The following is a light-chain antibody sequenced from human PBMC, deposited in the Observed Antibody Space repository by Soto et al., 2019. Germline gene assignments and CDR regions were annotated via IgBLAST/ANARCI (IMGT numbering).Light chain of an antibody. V-gene: IGLV2-8*01. J-gene: IGLJ2*01. CDR1: SSDVGGYNY. CDR3: SSYAGSKNVV. Sequence: QSALTQPPSASGSPGQSVTISCTGTSSDVGGYNYVSWYQQHPGKAPKLMIYEVSKWPSGVPDRFSGSKSGNTASLTVSGLQAEDEADYYCSSYAGSKNVVFGGGTKVTVL. CDR2: EVS.